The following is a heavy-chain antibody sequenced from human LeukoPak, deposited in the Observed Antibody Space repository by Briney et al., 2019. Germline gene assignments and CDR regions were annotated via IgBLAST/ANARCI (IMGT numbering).Heavy chain of an antibody. J-gene: IGHJ5*02. CDR3: AKKTYYYDTSGSPRGWFDP. D-gene: IGHD3-22*01. Sequence: GGSLRLSCAASGFTFSSYGMSWVRQAPGKGLEWVSAISGSGGSTYYADSVKGRFTISRDNSKNTLYLQMNSLRAEDTAVYYCAKKTYYYDTSGSPRGWFDPWGQGTLVTVSS. CDR1: GFTFSSYG. V-gene: IGHV3-23*01. CDR2: ISGSGGST.